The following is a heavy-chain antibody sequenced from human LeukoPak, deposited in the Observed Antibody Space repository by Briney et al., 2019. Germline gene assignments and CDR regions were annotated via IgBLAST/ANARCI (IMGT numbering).Heavy chain of an antibody. D-gene: IGHD7-27*01. J-gene: IGHJ4*02. V-gene: IGHV3-30-3*01. CDR2: VSYDGSNK. CDR1: GFTFSTYA. CDR3: AREVWGQVYFDY. Sequence: GGSLRLSCAASGFTFSTYAMHWVRQAPGKGLEWVAVVSYDGSNKYYADSVKGRFTISRDNSKNTLYLQMNSLRAEDTAVYYCAREVWGQVYFDYWGQGTLVTVSS.